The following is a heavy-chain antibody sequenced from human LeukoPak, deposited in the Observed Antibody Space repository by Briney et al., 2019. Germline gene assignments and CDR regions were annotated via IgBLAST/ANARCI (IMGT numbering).Heavy chain of an antibody. J-gene: IGHJ3*02. CDR1: GGSISSYY. CDR2: IYYSGST. CDR3: ARDRWFGELSAAFDI. V-gene: IGHV4-59*01. D-gene: IGHD3-10*01. Sequence: SETLSLICTVSGGSISSYYWSWIRQPPGKGLEWIGYIYYSGSTNYNPSLKSRVTISVDTSKNQFSLKLSSVTAADTAVYYCARDRWFGELSAAFDIWGQGTMVTVSS.